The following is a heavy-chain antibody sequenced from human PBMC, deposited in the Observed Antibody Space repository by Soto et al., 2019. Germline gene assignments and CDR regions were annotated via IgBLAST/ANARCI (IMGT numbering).Heavy chain of an antibody. J-gene: IGHJ4*02. CDR1: GFIFSTCA. Sequence: EVQLLESGGGMAQPGGSLRLSCATSGFIFSTCAMSWVRQAPGKGPEWVSSISGGDDATNYADSVKGRFTVSRDNSKNTLYLQMNSLRAEDTAIYYCAKDNTLAYWGQGTLVTVSS. V-gene: IGHV3-23*01. CDR3: AKDNTLAY. D-gene: IGHD3-3*02. CDR2: ISGGDDAT.